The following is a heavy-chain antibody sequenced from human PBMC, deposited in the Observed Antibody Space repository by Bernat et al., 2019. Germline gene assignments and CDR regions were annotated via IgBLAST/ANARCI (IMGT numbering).Heavy chain of an antibody. D-gene: IGHD1-26*01. J-gene: IGHJ4*02. CDR1: GFTSSTFP. CDR2: FPYIGSNN. Sequence: QVQLVESGGGVFQPGRSLRLSGQPSGFTSSTFPCHWFRQAPAKGLGWLPVFPYIGSNNYYADSVKGRFTISRDNSKNTLYLQMNSLRAEDTAVYYCARDSPRLIIVGATTDGDHFDYWGQGTLVIVSS. CDR3: ARDSPRLIIVGATTDGDHFDY. V-gene: IGHV3-30-3*01.